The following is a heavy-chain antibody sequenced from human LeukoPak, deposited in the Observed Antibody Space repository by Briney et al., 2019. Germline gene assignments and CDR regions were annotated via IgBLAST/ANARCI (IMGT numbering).Heavy chain of an antibody. V-gene: IGHV4-59*12. Sequence: SETLSLTCTVSGGSISNYYWSWIRQPPGKGLEWIAYIYYSGSSNYNPSLKSRVTTSVDTSKNQFSLKLSSVTAADTAVYCCARGGYEGRSYCFDYWGQGILVTVSS. CDR1: GGSISNYY. J-gene: IGHJ4*02. CDR3: ARGGYEGRSYCFDY. CDR2: IYYSGSS. D-gene: IGHD5-12*01.